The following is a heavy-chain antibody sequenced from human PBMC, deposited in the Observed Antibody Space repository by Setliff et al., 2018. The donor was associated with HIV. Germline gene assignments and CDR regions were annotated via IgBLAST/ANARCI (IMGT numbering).Heavy chain of an antibody. CDR2: VNRGRRT. Sequence: LSLTCALSGGSFRDYYWSWIRQPPGMGLEWIGEVNRGRRTNYNSSLKSRVTISIDTSRNQFSLTVSSVTAADTAVYYCAREIPYSYGGRGHPLWGQGTLVTVSS. CDR1: GGSFRDYY. V-gene: IGHV4-34*01. J-gene: IGHJ4*02. D-gene: IGHD3-22*01. CDR3: AREIPYSYGGRGHPL.